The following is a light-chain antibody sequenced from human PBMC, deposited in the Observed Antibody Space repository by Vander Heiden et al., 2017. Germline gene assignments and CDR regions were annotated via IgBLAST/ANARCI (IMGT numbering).Light chain of an antibody. CDR3: QTWTTGIRV. V-gene: IGLV4-69*01. CDR1: SGHTKFA. Sequence: QLLVPQSPPASASLGPPVKLTCTLNSGHTKFAIAGHQQQQQKGPRYLMKVNSDGSYNKGDGIPDRFSGSSSGAERYLTVSSLQSEDEADYYCQTWTTGIRVFGGGTKLTVL. J-gene: IGLJ3*02. CDR2: VNSDGSY.